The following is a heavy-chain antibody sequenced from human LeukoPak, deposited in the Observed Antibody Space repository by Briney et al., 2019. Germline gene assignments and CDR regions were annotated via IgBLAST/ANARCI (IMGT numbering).Heavy chain of an antibody. D-gene: IGHD3-22*01. CDR3: ATVPNYYDSSGRPPDL. V-gene: IGHV1-24*01. Sequence: ASVKVSCKASGGTFSSYAISWVRQAPGQGLEWMGGFDPEDGETIYAQKFQGRVTMTEDTSTDTAYMELSSLRSEDTAVYYCATVPNYYDSSGRPPDLWGRGTLVTVSS. J-gene: IGHJ2*01. CDR2: FDPEDGET. CDR1: GGTFSSYA.